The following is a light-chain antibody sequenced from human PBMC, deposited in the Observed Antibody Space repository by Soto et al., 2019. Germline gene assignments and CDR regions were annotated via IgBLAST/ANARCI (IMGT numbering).Light chain of an antibody. Sequence: MKQPPATQYVSSRDTATLSCKAGQSVSNPYLAWYQQRPGQAPRLLIYGASNRATGIPDRFSGSGSGTEFIRTISGLEPEDFAVYDGQQYGNSPALTFGGGTKVDI. J-gene: IGKJ4*01. CDR3: QQYGNSPALT. CDR1: QSVSNPY. CDR2: GAS. V-gene: IGKV3-20*01.